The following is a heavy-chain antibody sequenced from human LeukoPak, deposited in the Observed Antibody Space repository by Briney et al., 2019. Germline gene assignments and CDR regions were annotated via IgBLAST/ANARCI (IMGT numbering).Heavy chain of an antibody. CDR1: GGSISSSSYY. D-gene: IGHD6-13*01. J-gene: IGHJ3*02. V-gene: IGHV4-39*01. CDR2: IYYSGST. Sequence: TSETLSLTCTVSGGSISSSSYYWGWIRQPPGKGLEWIGSIYYSGSTYYNPSLKSRVTISVDTPKNQFSLKLSSVTAADTAVYYCARHVSSSWADAFDIWGQGTMVTVSS. CDR3: ARHVSSSWADAFDI.